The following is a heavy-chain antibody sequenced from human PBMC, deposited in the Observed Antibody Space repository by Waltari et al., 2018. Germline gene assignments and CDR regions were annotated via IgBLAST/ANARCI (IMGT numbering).Heavy chain of an antibody. CDR3: AREHRNWFDP. Sequence: QVQLVESGGGVVQPGRSLRLSCAASGFTFSSYGMHWVRQAPGKGLEWVSVIYSGGSTYYADSVKGRFTISRDNSKNTLYLQMNSLRAEDTAVYYCAREHRNWFDPWGQGTLVTVSS. CDR2: IYSGGST. J-gene: IGHJ5*02. V-gene: IGHV3-NL1*01. CDR1: GFTFSSYG.